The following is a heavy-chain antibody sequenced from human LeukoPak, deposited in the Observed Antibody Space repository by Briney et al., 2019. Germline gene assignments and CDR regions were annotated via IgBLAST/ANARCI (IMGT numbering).Heavy chain of an antibody. CDR3: ARAQYCSGGSCYLGSGMDV. J-gene: IGHJ6*02. CDR1: GFTFSSYS. D-gene: IGHD2-15*01. Sequence: PGGFLRLSCAASGFTFSSYSMSWVRQAPGKGLEWVSSISSSSSYIYYADSVKGRFTISRDNAKNSLYLQMNSLRAEDTAVYYCARAQYCSGGSCYLGSGMDVWGQGTTVTVSS. V-gene: IGHV3-21*01. CDR2: ISSSSSYI.